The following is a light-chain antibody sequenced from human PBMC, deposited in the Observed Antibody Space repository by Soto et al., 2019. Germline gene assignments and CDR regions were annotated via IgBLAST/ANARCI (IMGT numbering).Light chain of an antibody. CDR2: DAV. Sequence: EIVLTQSPGTLSLSPGEGATLSCRASQSVTGTNLARYQQRPGQAPRLLIYDAVRRATGIPDRFSGSGSGTDFTLTISRLEPEDFAVYYCHQYGSSLGTFGQGTKVEI. V-gene: IGKV3-20*01. J-gene: IGKJ2*01. CDR1: QSVTGTN. CDR3: HQYGSSLGT.